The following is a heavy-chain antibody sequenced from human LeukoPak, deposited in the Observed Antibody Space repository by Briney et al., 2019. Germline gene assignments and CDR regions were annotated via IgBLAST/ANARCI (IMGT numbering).Heavy chain of an antibody. CDR3: ARGPSLLWFGELFDY. CDR2: INPNSGGT. J-gene: IGHJ4*02. V-gene: IGHV1-2*02. D-gene: IGHD3-10*01. CDR1: GYTFTGYY. Sequence: GASVTVSCKASGYTFTGYYMHWVRQAPGQGLEWMGWINPNSGGTNYAQKFQGRVTMTRDTSISTAYMELSRLRSDDTAVYYCARGPSLLWFGELFDYWGQGTLVTVSS.